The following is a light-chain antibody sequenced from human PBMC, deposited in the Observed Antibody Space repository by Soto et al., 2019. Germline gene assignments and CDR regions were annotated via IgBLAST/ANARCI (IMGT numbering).Light chain of an antibody. J-gene: IGKJ3*01. CDR1: QSVSAN. CDR3: QQYDNWPT. V-gene: IGKV3-15*01. CDR2: GAT. Sequence: EIVLTQSPATLSVSPGETATLSCRASQSVSANLAWDQLKPGQAPRLLIYGATTSAAGFPGKFSGSGSGTEFSLTITGLQYEDSAVYYCQQYDNWPTFGAGTKVDLK.